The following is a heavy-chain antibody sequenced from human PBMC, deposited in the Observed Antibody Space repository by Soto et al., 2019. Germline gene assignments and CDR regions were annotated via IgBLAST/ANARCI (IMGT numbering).Heavy chain of an antibody. CDR2: SNPERTTR. Sequence: PGGSLRLSCTAAGVTLRTYWMHWVRQAPGKGLVWGSRSNPERTTRTYAESVKGRLTICRDNAEKTLFLHMNRLSGEGAGINYDTKDTFGAWDSWGQGTLVTVSS. V-gene: IGHV3-74*03. CDR1: GVTLRTYW. J-gene: IGHJ4*02. D-gene: IGHD3-10*01. CDR3: TKDTFGAWDS.